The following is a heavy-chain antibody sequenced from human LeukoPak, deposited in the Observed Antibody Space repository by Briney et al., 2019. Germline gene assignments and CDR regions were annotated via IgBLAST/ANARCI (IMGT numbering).Heavy chain of an antibody. CDR3: ASGYCSSTSCPLVDV. J-gene: IGHJ6*04. D-gene: IGHD2-2*03. CDR1: GYTFTSYG. Sequence: ASVKVSCKASGYTFTSYGINWVRQAPGQGLEWMGWISAYNGNTNYAQKLQGRVTMTTDTSTSTVYMELRSLRSDDTAVYYCASGYCSSTSCPLVDVWGKGTTVTVSS. CDR2: ISAYNGNT. V-gene: IGHV1-18*01.